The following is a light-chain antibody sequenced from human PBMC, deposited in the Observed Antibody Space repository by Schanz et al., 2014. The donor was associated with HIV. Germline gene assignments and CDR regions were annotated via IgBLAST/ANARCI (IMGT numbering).Light chain of an antibody. V-gene: IGKV3-20*01. CDR2: GAS. CDR1: QSVSASY. Sequence: EIVLTQSPGTQSLSPGERATLSCRASQSVSASYLAWYQQKPGQAPRLLIYGASSRATGIPDRFSGSGSGTDFTLTISRLDPEDFAVYYCHQYGSSPRTFGQGTKVEI. CDR3: HQYGSSPRT. J-gene: IGKJ1*01.